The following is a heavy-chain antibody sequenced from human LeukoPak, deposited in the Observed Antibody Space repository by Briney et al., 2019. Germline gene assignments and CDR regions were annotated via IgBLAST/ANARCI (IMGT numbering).Heavy chain of an antibody. CDR3: AKDISNYDFWSGFYT. CDR1: GLTFDDYA. CDR2: VGGDGGTT. V-gene: IGHV3-43*02. Sequence: GGSLTLSCAASGLTFDDYAMHSVRHAPGKGLEWVSLVGGDGGTTSYADSVKGQFTISRDNSKNSLYLQMNSLRTEDTALYYCAKDISNYDFWSGFYTWGQGTLVTVSS. D-gene: IGHD3-3*01. J-gene: IGHJ5*02.